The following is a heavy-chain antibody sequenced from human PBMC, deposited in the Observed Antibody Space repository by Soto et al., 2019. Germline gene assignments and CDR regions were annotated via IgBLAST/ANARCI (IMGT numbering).Heavy chain of an antibody. V-gene: IGHV1-46*01. CDR2: INPSGGST. CDR3: ASGVLMTTEEHDAFDI. J-gene: IGHJ3*02. Sequence: ASVKVSCKASGYTFTSYYMHWVRQAPGQGLEWMGIINPSGGSTSYAQKFQGRVTMTRDTSTSTVYMELSSLRSEDTAVYYCASGVLMTTEEHDAFDIWGQGTMVTVSS. D-gene: IGHD4-17*01. CDR1: GYTFTSYY.